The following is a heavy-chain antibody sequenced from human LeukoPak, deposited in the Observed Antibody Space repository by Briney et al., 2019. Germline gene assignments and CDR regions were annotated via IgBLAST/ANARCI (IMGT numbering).Heavy chain of an antibody. CDR3: AKDSSYSSSWPSPYYYGMDV. CDR2: INQDGSEK. D-gene: IGHD6-13*01. J-gene: IGHJ6*02. CDR1: GFTFTTYW. V-gene: IGHV3-7*03. Sequence: GGSLRLSCAASGFTFTTYWMSWVRQAPGKGLEWVANINQDGSEKDYVDSVKGRFTISRDNAKNSLYLQMNSLRAEDTAVYYCAKDSSYSSSWPSPYYYGMDVWGQGTTVTVSS.